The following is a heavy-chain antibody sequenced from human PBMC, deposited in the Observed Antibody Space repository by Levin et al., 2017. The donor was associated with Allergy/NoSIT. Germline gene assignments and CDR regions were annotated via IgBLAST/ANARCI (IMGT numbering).Heavy chain of an antibody. D-gene: IGHD4-23*01. CDR3: TTYRRFGGLYYFDD. CDR1: GFSFSNAW. J-gene: IGHJ4*02. V-gene: IGHV3-15*01. CDR2: IKSKADGGST. Sequence: PGGSLRLSCAASGFSFSNAWMTWVRQAPGKGLEWVGRIKSKADGGSTDFAAPVKGRFIISRDDSKNTLYLQMNSLKSEDTAVYYCTTYRRFGGLYYFDDWGQGTLVTVSS.